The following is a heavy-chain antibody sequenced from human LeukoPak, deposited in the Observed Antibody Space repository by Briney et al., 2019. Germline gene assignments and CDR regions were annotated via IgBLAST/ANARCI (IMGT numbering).Heavy chain of an antibody. D-gene: IGHD2-15*01. CDR1: GFTFSSYW. CDR2: IKQDGSDK. J-gene: IGHJ3*02. CDR3: ARVNPLLAPGAFDI. V-gene: IGHV3-7*01. Sequence: GGSLRLSCAASGFTFSSYWMTWVRQAPGKGLEWVANIKQDGSDKYYVDSVKGRFTISRDNAKKSLYLQMNSLRAEDTAVYYCARVNPLLAPGAFDIWGQGTMVTVSS.